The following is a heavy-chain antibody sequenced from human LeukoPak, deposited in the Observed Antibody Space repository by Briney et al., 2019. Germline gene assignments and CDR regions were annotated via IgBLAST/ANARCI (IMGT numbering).Heavy chain of an antibody. D-gene: IGHD2/OR15-2a*01. V-gene: IGHV4-59*01. Sequence: SETLSLTCTVSGGSLSSYYWSWVRDRPRRGLGWSGYIYYSGSTDYNPSLKGRVTISEDTSKNQFSLKLNSVTAADTAVYYCARSLQYGNNNYYYGGMDVGRQGTTVAVS. CDR3: ARSLQYGNNNYYYGGMDV. CDR1: GGSLSSYY. J-gene: IGHJ6*02. CDR2: IYYSGST.